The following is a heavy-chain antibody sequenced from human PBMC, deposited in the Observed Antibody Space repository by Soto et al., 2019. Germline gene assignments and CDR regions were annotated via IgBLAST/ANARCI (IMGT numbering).Heavy chain of an antibody. CDR2: ISGSGGST. Sequence: GWSLRLSCAASGFTFSSYAMSWVRQAPGKGLEWVSAISGSGGSTYYADSVKGRFTISRDNSKNTLYLQMNSLRAEDTAVYYCAKSYHGGDSSSWYPFDYWGQGTLVTVSS. D-gene: IGHD6-13*01. CDR1: GFTFSSYA. J-gene: IGHJ4*02. CDR3: AKSYHGGDSSSWYPFDY. V-gene: IGHV3-23*01.